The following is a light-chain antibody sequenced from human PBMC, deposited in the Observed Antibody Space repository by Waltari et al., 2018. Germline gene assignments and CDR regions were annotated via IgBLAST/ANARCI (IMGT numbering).Light chain of an antibody. CDR2: LGS. CDR1: QSLLHSNGYNY. V-gene: IGKV2-28*01. J-gene: IGKJ5*01. Sequence: DIVMTQSPLSLPVTPGEPASISCRSSQSLLHSNGYNYLDRYLQKPGQSPQLLIYLGSNRASGVPDRFSGSGSGTDFTLKISRVEAEDVGVYYCMQALQTPSITFGQGTRLEIK. CDR3: MQALQTPSIT.